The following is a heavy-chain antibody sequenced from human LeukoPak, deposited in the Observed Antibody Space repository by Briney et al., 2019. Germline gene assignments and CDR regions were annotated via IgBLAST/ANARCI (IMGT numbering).Heavy chain of an antibody. V-gene: IGHV3-21*01. CDR2: ISSSSSYI. Sequence: GGSLRLSCAASGFTLSSYSMTWVRQAPGKGLEWVSSISSSSSYIYYADSVKGRFTISRDNAKNSLYLQMNSLRAEDTAVYYCATLPDTAMVTFDYWGQGTLVTVSS. J-gene: IGHJ4*02. CDR3: ATLPDTAMVTFDY. D-gene: IGHD5-18*01. CDR1: GFTLSSYS.